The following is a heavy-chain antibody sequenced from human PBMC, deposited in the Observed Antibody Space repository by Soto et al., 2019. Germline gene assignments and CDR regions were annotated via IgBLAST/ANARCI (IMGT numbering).Heavy chain of an antibody. CDR1: GGSMNDHY. CDR3: ARSKIGLQTTFDN. J-gene: IGHJ4*02. V-gene: IGHV4-59*11. CDR2: IYYSGNT. Sequence: NPSETLSLTCTVSGGSMNDHYWGWIRQPPGKGLEWIGYIYYSGNTIYNPSLQTRVSISVDTSKNQVSLRLNSVTAADTAFYYCARSKIGLQTTFDNWGQGTLVTVSS. D-gene: IGHD4-17*01.